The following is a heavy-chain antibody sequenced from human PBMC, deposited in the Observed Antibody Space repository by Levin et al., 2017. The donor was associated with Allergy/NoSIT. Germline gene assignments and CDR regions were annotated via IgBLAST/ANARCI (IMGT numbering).Heavy chain of an antibody. CDR2: INWNGGST. J-gene: IGHJ6*02. CDR1: GFTFDDYG. CDR3: ARGARFLEWLLVPTSDDGMDV. D-gene: IGHD3-3*01. Sequence: PGGSLRLSCAASGFTFDDYGMSWVRQAPGKGLEWVSGINWNGGSTGYADSVKGRFTISRDNAKNSLYLQMNSLRAEDTALYHCARGARFLEWLLVPTSDDGMDVWGQGTTVTVSS. V-gene: IGHV3-20*01.